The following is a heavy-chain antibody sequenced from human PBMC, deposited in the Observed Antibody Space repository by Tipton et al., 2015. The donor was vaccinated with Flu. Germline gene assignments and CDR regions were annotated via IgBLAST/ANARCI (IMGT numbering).Heavy chain of an antibody. V-gene: IGHV3-7*01. CDR3: ARKGGSRPNYAFYI. J-gene: IGHJ3*02. Sequence: GSLRLSCVASGFTFSGSAIHWKRQASGKGLEWVANIKQDGSEKYYVDSVKGRFTISRDNAENTLYLQMNSLRDEDTAVYFCARKGGSRPNYAFYIWDEGTMVTFSS. D-gene: IGHD2-15*01. CDR2: IKQDGSEK. CDR1: GFTFSGSA.